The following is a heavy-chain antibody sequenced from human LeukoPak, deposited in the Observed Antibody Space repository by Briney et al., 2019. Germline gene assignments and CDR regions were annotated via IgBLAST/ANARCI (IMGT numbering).Heavy chain of an antibody. CDR2: INPSGGST. Sequence: ASVKVSCKASGYTFTSYYMHWVRQAPGQGLEWMGIINPSGGSTSYAQKFQGRVTMTRDVSTSTVYMELSSLRSEDTAVYYCAKDPDCTSGICYTFFDYWGQGTLVTVSS. CDR3: AKDPDCTSGICYTFFDY. CDR1: GYTFTSYY. V-gene: IGHV1-46*01. J-gene: IGHJ4*02. D-gene: IGHD2-8*01.